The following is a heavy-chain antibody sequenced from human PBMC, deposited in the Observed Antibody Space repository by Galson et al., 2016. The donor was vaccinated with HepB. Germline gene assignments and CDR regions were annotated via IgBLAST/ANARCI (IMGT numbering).Heavy chain of an antibody. CDR1: GFTFSSYS. V-gene: IGHV3-48*01. CDR2: ISSSSSTI. J-gene: IGHJ3*02. D-gene: IGHD3-3*01. Sequence: SLRLSCAASGFTFSSYSMNWVRQAPGKGLEWVSYISSSSSTIYYADSVKGRFTISRDNAKNSLYLQMNSLRAEDTAVYYCARVGGTIFGGDAFDIWGQGTMVTVSS. CDR3: ARVGGTIFGGDAFDI.